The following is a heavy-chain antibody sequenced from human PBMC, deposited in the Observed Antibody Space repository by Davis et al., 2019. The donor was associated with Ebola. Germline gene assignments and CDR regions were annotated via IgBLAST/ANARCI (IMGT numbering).Heavy chain of an antibody. J-gene: IGHJ4*02. CDR2: INPSGGRA. D-gene: IGHD3-3*01. CDR1: KYSFTTYY. V-gene: IGHV1-46*01. Sequence: ASVKVSCKSSKYSFTTYYMHWVRQAPGQGLEWMGGINPSGGRATYARNFQGRVTMTRDTSTTTVYMELSSLRSEDTAVYYCARIASFGDGVDYWGQGTPVTVSS. CDR3: ARIASFGDGVDY.